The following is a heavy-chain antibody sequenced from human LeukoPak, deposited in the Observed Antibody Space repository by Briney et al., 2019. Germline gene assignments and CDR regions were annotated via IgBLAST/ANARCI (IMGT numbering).Heavy chain of an antibody. Sequence: GGSLRLSCAASGFTFNTYTMNWFRQAPGKGLEWVSAISGSGSNMYYTVSVKGRFTISRDNSKNTVYLQMNSLRGEDSAVYYCAKERQTGDYFTSDRWGQGTLVTVSS. D-gene: IGHD4-17*01. CDR3: AKERQTGDYFTSDR. V-gene: IGHV3-23*01. J-gene: IGHJ5*02. CDR1: GFTFNTYT. CDR2: ISGSGSNM.